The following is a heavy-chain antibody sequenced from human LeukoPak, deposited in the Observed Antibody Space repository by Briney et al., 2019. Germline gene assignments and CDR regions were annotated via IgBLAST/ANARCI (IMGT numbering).Heavy chain of an antibody. V-gene: IGHV4-59*01. J-gene: IGHJ4*02. CDR2: IYYSGST. CDR3: ARDILTGYSDY. Sequence: SETLSLTCTVSGGSISSYYWSWIRQPPGKGLEWIGYIYYSGSTNYNPSLKSRVTISVDTSKNQFSMKLSSVTAADTAVYYCARDILTGYSDYWGQGTLVTVSS. D-gene: IGHD3-9*01. CDR1: GGSISSYY.